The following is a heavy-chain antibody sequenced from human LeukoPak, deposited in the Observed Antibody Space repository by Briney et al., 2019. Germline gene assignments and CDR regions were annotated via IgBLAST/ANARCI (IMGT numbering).Heavy chain of an antibody. CDR3: ARGRWIIRGVKTHVFSH. D-gene: IGHD3-10*01. CDR1: GFTFSDYY. CDR2: ISIRSIYA. V-gene: IGHV3-11*05. J-gene: IGHJ4*02. Sequence: GGSLRLSCAASGFTFSDYYMSWIRQAPGKGLEWVSYISIRSIYASYADSVKGRFTISRDDAKNSLYMQMNGLRAEDTAVYYCARGRWIIRGVKTHVFSHWGQGALVTVSS.